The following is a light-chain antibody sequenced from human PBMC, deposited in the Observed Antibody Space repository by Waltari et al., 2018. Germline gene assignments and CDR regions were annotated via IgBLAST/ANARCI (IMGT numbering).Light chain of an antibody. CDR3: QRYKTSFRT. CDR1: QNISPW. V-gene: IGKV1-5*03. J-gene: IGKJ1*01. CDR2: KTS. Sequence: DIQMTQSPSTLYASVGDRVTITCRASQNISPWLAWHQQKPGKAPRLLIYKTSTLESGVPSRFSGSGSGTEFTLTISSLQPGDFATYYCQRYKTSFRTFGQGTRVEIK.